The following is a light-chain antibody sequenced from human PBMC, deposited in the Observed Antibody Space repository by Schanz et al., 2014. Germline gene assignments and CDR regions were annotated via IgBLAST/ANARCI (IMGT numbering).Light chain of an antibody. V-gene: IGKV3-15*01. CDR2: GAS. CDR1: QSISTN. Sequence: EIVLTQSPGTLSLSPGERATLSCRASQSISTNLAWYQQKPGQAPRLLIYGASTRATGVPARFSGSGSGTYYTLAISSRQSEDFAVYYRQQYSEWPPLTFGQGTKVEV. J-gene: IGKJ1*01. CDR3: QQYSEWPPLT.